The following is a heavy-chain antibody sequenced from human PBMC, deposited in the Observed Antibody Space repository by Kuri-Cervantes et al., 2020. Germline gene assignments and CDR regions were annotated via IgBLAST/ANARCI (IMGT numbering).Heavy chain of an antibody. D-gene: IGHD2-21*02. CDR1: GFTFSSYG. CDR2: IKQDGSEK. V-gene: IGHV3-7*03. J-gene: IGHJ4*02. Sequence: GESLKISCAASGFTFSSYGMSWVRQAPGKGLEWVANIKQDGSEKYYVDSVKGRFTISRDNAKNSLYLQMNSLRAEDTALYYCANSLGGGDFGLNFDYWGQGTLVTVSS. CDR3: ANSLGGGDFGLNFDY.